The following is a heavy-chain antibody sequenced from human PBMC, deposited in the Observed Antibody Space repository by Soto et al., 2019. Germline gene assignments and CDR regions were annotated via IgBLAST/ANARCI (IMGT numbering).Heavy chain of an antibody. CDR1: GFIFRDWF. D-gene: IGHD2-21*01. V-gene: IGHV4-59*08. Sequence: GSLRLSCAASGFIFRDWFMSWIRQPPGKGLEWVGYIYYGGSTSYNTSLKSRVTISLEASKSQFSLRLNSVTAADTAVYYCARLGAYYQSLDPWGPGTLVTVSS. CDR2: IYYGGST. CDR3: ARLGAYYQSLDP. J-gene: IGHJ5*02.